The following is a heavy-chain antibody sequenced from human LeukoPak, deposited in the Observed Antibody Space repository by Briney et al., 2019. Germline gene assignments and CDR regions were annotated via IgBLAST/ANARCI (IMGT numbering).Heavy chain of an antibody. CDR1: GFTDSRNY. V-gene: IGHV3-53*01. CDR2: IYSGGNT. Sequence: PGGSVRLPCAASGFTDSRNYMRWVRQAPGKALEGVSVIYSGGNTYYADSVKGRFTISRDNSKNTLYLQMNSLRAEDTAVYYCAKGGADLGYCSSTSCHYYFDYWGQGTLVTVSS. J-gene: IGHJ4*02. D-gene: IGHD2-2*01. CDR3: AKGGADLGYCSSTSCHYYFDY.